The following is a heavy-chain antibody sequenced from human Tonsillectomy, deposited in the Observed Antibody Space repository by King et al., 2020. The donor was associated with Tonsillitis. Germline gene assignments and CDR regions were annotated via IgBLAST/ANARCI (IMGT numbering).Heavy chain of an antibody. CDR3: ARDLMGATAGFDY. CDR1: GFTVSSNY. D-gene: IGHD1-26*01. V-gene: IGHV3-53*01. Sequence: VQLVESGGGLIQPGGSLRLSCAASGFTVSSNYMTWVRQAPGKGLEWVSGIYSGGSTYYADSVKGRFTISRDTSKNTLYLQMNSRGAEDTAVYYCARDLMGATAGFDYWGQGTLVTVSS. CDR2: IYSGGST. J-gene: IGHJ4*02.